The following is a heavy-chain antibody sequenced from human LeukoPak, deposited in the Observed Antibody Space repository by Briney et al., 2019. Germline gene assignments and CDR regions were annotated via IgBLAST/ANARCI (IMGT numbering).Heavy chain of an antibody. CDR3: ARDNGPSDSSGYGAFDI. D-gene: IGHD3-22*01. J-gene: IGHJ3*02. V-gene: IGHV4-39*02. Sequence: SETLSLTCTVSGDSITSSSYYWGWIRQPPGKGLEWIGSIYYSGSTYYNPSLKSRVTISVDTSKNQFSLKLSSVTAADTAVYYCARDNGPSDSSGYGAFDIWGQGTMVTVSS. CDR1: GDSITSSSYY. CDR2: IYYSGST.